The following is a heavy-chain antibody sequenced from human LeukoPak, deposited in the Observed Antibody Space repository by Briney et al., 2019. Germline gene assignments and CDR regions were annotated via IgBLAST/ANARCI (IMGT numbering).Heavy chain of an antibody. Sequence: SETLSLTCAVYGGSFSGYYWSWIRQPPGKGLEWIGEINHSGSTNYNPSLKSRVTISVDTSKNQFSLKLSSVTAADTAVYYCARGPQYSRRGMDVWGQGTTVTASS. D-gene: IGHD2/OR15-2a*01. CDR3: ARGPQYSRRGMDV. J-gene: IGHJ6*02. CDR2: INHSGST. V-gene: IGHV4-34*01. CDR1: GGSFSGYY.